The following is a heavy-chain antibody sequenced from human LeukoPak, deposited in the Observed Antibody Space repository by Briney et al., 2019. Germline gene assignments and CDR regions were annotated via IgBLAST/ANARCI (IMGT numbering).Heavy chain of an antibody. CDR1: GYTFTGYY. V-gene: IGHV1-2*02. CDR2: INTHSGGT. Sequence: ASVKVSCKASGYTFTGYYMHWVRQTPGQGLEWMGWINTHSGGTNYAKKFQGRVTMTRDTSISTAYMELSRLRSDDTAVYYCARVTHYDILTGSPEDPWGEGTLVTVSS. J-gene: IGHJ5*02. D-gene: IGHD3-9*01. CDR3: ARVTHYDILTGSPEDP.